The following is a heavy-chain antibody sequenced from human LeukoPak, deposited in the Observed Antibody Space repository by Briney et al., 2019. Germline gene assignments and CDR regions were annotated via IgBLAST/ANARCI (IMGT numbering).Heavy chain of an antibody. CDR3: ARGAYVTGTFFIDY. CDR1: GGSFSGYY. V-gene: IGHV4-34*01. D-gene: IGHD1-1*01. Sequence: SETLSLTCTVYGGSFSGYYWSWIRQPPGKGLEWIGEINHSGSTNYNPSLKSRVTISVDTSKNQFSLKLSSVTAADTAVYYCARGAYVTGTFFIDYWGQGTLVTVSS. CDR2: INHSGST. J-gene: IGHJ4*02.